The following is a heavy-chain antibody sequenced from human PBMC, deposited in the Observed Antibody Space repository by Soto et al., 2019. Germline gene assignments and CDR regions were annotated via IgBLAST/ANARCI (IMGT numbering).Heavy chain of an antibody. CDR2: IVVGSGNT. D-gene: IGHD3-3*01. CDR1: GFTFTSSA. Sequence: SVKVSFKASGFTFTSSAVQWLRQARGQRLEWIGWIVVGSGNTNYAQKFQERVTITRDMSTSTAYMELSSLRSEDTAVYYCAADPRYYDFWSGYPAGPDYWGQGTLVTVSS. CDR3: AADPRYYDFWSGYPAGPDY. V-gene: IGHV1-58*01. J-gene: IGHJ4*02.